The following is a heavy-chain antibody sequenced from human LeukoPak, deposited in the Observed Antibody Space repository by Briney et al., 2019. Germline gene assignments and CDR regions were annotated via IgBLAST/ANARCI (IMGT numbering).Heavy chain of an antibody. CDR1: GFTFSSYA. CDR3: ARERYPNTGIVGATHFGY. Sequence: PSGRSLRLSCAASGFTFSSYAMHWVRQAPGKGLEWVAVISYDGSNKYYADSVKGRFTISRDNSKNTLYLQMNSLRAEDTAVYYCARERYPNTGIVGATHFGYWGQGTLVTVSS. CDR2: ISYDGSNK. D-gene: IGHD1-26*01. V-gene: IGHV3-30-3*01. J-gene: IGHJ4*02.